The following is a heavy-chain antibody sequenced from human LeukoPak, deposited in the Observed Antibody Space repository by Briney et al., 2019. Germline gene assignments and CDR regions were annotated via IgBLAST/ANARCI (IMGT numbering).Heavy chain of an antibody. Sequence: ASVKVSCKASGYTFTSYDINWVRQAGGQGLEWMGWMNPNSGNTGYAQKFQGRVTMTINTAIGTAYMELSSLRSEDTAVYYCARLNKGGQDILKARFYYYMDVWGKGTTVTVSS. J-gene: IGHJ6*03. CDR2: MNPNSGNT. D-gene: IGHD1-26*01. CDR3: ARLNKGGQDILKARFYYYMDV. CDR1: GYTFTSYD. V-gene: IGHV1-8*01.